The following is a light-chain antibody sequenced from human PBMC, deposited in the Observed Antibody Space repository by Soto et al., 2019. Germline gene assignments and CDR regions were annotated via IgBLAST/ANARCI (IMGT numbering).Light chain of an antibody. CDR1: QSVSSTY. V-gene: IGKV3-20*01. CDR2: AAA. J-gene: IGKJ2*01. Sequence: EIVLTHSPGTLSLSPGDRATLSCRARQSVSSTYFAWYQRRPGQTLRLLIYAAAQRATGIPDRFSGSGSGTDVTRPISRLECDDCAVYFLQQYGCTPATFGHGTKLESK. CDR3: QQYGCTPAT.